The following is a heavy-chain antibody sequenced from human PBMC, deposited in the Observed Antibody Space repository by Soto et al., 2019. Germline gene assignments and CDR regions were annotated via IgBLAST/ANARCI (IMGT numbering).Heavy chain of an antibody. CDR2: ISYDGSNK. D-gene: IGHD4-4*01. V-gene: IGHV3-30-3*01. J-gene: IGHJ6*02. Sequence: QVQLVESGGGVVRPGRSLRLSCAASGFTFSSYAMHWVRQAPGKGLEWVAVISYDGSNKYYADSVKGRFTISRDNSKNTLYLQMNSLRAEDTAVYYCARDVTSGVNYYYGMDVWGQGTTVTVSS. CDR1: GFTFSSYA. CDR3: ARDVTSGVNYYYGMDV.